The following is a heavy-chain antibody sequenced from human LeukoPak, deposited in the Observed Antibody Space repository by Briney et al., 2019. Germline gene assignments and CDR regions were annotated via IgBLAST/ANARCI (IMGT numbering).Heavy chain of an antibody. CDR3: TRVITIFGVVIISGYYFDY. D-gene: IGHD3-3*01. Sequence: GGSLRLSCTASGFTFGDYAMSWFRQAPGKGLEWVGFIRSKYYGRTTEYAASVKGRFTISRDDSKSIAYLQMNSMKTEDTAVYYCTRVITIFGVVIISGYYFDYWGQGTLVTVSS. J-gene: IGHJ4*02. CDR1: GFTFGDYA. CDR2: IRSKYYGRTT. V-gene: IGHV3-49*03.